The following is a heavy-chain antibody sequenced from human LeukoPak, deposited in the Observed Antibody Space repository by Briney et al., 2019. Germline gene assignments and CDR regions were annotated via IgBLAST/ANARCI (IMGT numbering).Heavy chain of an antibody. CDR2: IDWDVDK. CDR1: GFSLSTTGMR. Sequence: SGPTLVKPTQTLILTCTFSGFSLSTTGMRVSWIRQPPGKALEWLARIDWDVDKFYSTSLRTRLTISKDTSKNQVVLTMTDMDPVDTATYYCARLQGAYCSGGGCSNWFDPWGQGTLVTVSS. J-gene: IGHJ5*02. CDR3: ARLQGAYCSGGGCSNWFDP. V-gene: IGHV2-70*04. D-gene: IGHD2-15*01.